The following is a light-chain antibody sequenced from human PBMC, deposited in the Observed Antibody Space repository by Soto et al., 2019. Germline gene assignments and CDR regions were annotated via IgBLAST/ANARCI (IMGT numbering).Light chain of an antibody. J-gene: IGLJ2*01. CDR1: SSNIGSNT. V-gene: IGLV1-44*01. CDR2: SNK. Sequence: QPVLTQPPSASGTPGQRVTISCSGSSSNIGSNTVNWYQQLPGTAPKLLIYSNKQRPSGVPDRFSGSKSGTSASLAISGLQSEDEADYYCATWDDSLNGYVVFGGGTQLTVL. CDR3: ATWDDSLNGYVV.